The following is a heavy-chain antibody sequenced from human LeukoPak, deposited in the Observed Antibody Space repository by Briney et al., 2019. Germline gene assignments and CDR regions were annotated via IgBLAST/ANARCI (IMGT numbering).Heavy chain of an antibody. Sequence: GGSLRLSCAASGFTFDDYGMSWVRQAPGKGLEWVSGINWNGGSTGYADSVKGRFTVARDNAKNTLYLEMNRLRAEDTAVYYCARDNTYMFDYWGQGTQVTVSS. CDR3: ARDNTYMFDY. V-gene: IGHV3-20*04. J-gene: IGHJ4*02. CDR2: INWNGGST. D-gene: IGHD2-2*02. CDR1: GFTFDDYG.